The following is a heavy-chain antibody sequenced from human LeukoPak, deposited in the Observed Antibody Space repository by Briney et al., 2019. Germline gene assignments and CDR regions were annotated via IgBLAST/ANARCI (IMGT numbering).Heavy chain of an antibody. CDR2: IKQDGSEK. V-gene: IGHV3-7*01. Sequence: KSGGSLRLSCAASGFTFSSYWVSWVRQAPGKGLEWVANIKQDGSEKYYVDSVKGRFTISRDNAKNSLYLQMNSLRAEDTAVYYCARDTGYSSGWYYDYWGQGTLVTVSS. D-gene: IGHD6-19*01. J-gene: IGHJ4*02. CDR3: ARDTGYSSGWYYDY. CDR1: GFTFSSYW.